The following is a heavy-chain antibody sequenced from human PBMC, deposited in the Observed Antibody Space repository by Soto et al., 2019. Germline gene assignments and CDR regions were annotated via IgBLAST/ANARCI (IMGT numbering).Heavy chain of an antibody. CDR2: IWYDGSYK. J-gene: IGHJ4*02. CDR3: ARGQQLSQYCFDF. D-gene: IGHD6-13*01. Sequence: QVQLVESGGGVVQPGRSLRLSCAASGFTFSSYGMHWVRQAPGKGLEWVALIWYDGSYKYYADSVKGRFTISRDNSKNTLYLQMDSLRADDTAMYYCARGQQLSQYCFDFWGQGTLVTVSS. V-gene: IGHV3-33*01. CDR1: GFTFSSYG.